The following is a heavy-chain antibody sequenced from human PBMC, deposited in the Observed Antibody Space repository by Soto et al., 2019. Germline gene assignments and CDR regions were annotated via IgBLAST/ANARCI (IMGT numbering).Heavy chain of an antibody. Sequence: GGSLRLSCAASGFTFSNAWMSWVRQAPGKGLEWVGRIKSKTDGGTTDYAAPVKGRFTISRDDSKNTLYLQMNSLKTEDTAVYYCTTDWYCSSTSCYGDYYYYYMDVWGKGTTVTVSS. CDR2: IKSKTDGGTT. V-gene: IGHV3-15*01. CDR3: TTDWYCSSTSCYGDYYYYYMDV. J-gene: IGHJ6*03. CDR1: GFTFSNAW. D-gene: IGHD2-2*01.